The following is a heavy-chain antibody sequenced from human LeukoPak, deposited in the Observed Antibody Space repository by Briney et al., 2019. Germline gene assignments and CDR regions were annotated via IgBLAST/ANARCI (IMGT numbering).Heavy chain of an antibody. V-gene: IGHV3-7*01. Sequence: GGSLRLSCAASGFTFSSYWMSWVRQAPGKGLEWVANIKQDGSEKYYVDSVKGRFTISRDNAKNSLYLQMNSLRAEDTAVYYCARVDSGSYSDYYYYYGMDVWGQGTTVTVSS. CDR3: ARVDSGSYSDYYYYYGMDV. D-gene: IGHD1-26*01. CDR2: IKQDGSEK. J-gene: IGHJ6*02. CDR1: GFTFSSYW.